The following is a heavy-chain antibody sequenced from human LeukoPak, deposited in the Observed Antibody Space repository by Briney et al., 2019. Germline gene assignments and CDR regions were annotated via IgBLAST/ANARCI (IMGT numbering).Heavy chain of an antibody. CDR1: GFSLSTSGVG. CDR3: AAFLWFGELSRNWFDP. V-gene: IGHV2-5*02. CDR2: IYWDDDK. J-gene: IGHJ5*02. D-gene: IGHD3-10*01. Sequence: ESGPTLVKPTQTLTLTCTFSGFSLSTSGVGVGWIRQPPGKALEWLALIYWDDDKRYSPSLKSRLTNTKDTSKNQVVLTMTNMDPVDTATYYCAAFLWFGELSRNWFDPWGQGTLVTVSS.